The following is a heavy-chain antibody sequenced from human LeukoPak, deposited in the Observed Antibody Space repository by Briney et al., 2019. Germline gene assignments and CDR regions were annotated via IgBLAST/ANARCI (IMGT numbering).Heavy chain of an antibody. CDR3: ARGRGWVDH. CDR1: GFTFTAYA. CDR2: IHDDGIVT. D-gene: IGHD3-16*01. J-gene: IGHJ4*02. V-gene: IGHV3-7*01. Sequence: GGSLRLSCAASGFTFTAYAMSWFRQTPEKGLEWVANIHDDGIVTHYVDSVKGRFTISRDNARDSANLQLNSLRVEDTALYYCARGRGWVDHWGQGTLVTVSS.